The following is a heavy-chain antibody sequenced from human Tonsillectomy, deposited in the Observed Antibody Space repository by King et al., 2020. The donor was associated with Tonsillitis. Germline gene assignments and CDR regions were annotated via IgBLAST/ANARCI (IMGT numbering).Heavy chain of an antibody. CDR2: IKQDGSEK. Sequence: VQLVESGGGLVQPGGSLRLSCAGSGFTFRSYWMSWVRQAPGKGLEWVANIKQDGSEKYYVDSVKGRFSISRDNAKDSLYLQMNSLRVEDTAVYYCARVPSSDGYNYLYYYGMDVWGQGTTVTVSS. D-gene: IGHD5-24*01. CDR3: ARVPSSDGYNYLYYYGMDV. J-gene: IGHJ6*02. V-gene: IGHV3-7*03. CDR1: GFTFRSYW.